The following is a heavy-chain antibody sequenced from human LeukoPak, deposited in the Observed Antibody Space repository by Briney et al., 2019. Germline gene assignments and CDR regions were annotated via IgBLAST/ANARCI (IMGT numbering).Heavy chain of an antibody. D-gene: IGHD2-15*01. J-gene: IGHJ3*02. Sequence: SAETLSLTCTVSGGSISNYDWSCIRQPAGRGRECVGRIYTSGSTSYNPSLKSRVALSVDTSKNQFSLELSSVTVADTAVDYCARGYCSGGSCYFDAFDIWGHGTLVTVSS. CDR2: IYTSGST. CDR1: GGSISNYD. CDR3: ARGYCSGGSCYFDAFDI. V-gene: IGHV4-4*07.